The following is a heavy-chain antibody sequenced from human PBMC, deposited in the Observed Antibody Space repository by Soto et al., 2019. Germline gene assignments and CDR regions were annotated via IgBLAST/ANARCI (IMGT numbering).Heavy chain of an antibody. CDR3: ARVRGYSYGLDY. CDR2: IYYSGST. J-gene: IGHJ4*02. CDR1: GGSISSGGYY. D-gene: IGHD5-18*01. V-gene: IGHV4-31*03. Sequence: TLSLTCTVSGGSISSGGYYWSWIRQHPGKGLEWIGYIYYSGSTYYNPSLKSRVTISVDTSKNQFSLKLGSVTAADTAVYYCARVRGYSYGLDYWGQGTLVTVSS.